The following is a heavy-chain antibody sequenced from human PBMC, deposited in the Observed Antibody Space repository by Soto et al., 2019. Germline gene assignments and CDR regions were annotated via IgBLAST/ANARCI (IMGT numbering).Heavy chain of an antibody. D-gene: IGHD3-10*01. J-gene: IGHJ6*02. V-gene: IGHV1-69*13. CDR2: IIPIFGTA. CDR3: AGYGSGSYYPYYYGMDV. Sequence: SVKVSCKASGGTFSSYAISWVRQAPGQGLEWMGGIIPIFGTANYAQKFQGRVTITADESTSTAYMELSSLRSEDTAVYYCAGYGSGSYYPYYYGMDVWGQGTTVTV. CDR1: GGTFSSYA.